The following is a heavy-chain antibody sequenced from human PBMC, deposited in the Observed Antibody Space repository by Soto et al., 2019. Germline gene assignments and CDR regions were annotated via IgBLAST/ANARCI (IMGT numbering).Heavy chain of an antibody. CDR3: ARDQPDYGMDV. V-gene: IGHV1-8*01. J-gene: IGHJ6*02. CDR2: MNPGSGDT. CDR1: GYSFTNND. Sequence: ASVKVSCKASGYSFTNNDVSWVRQATGQGLEWMGWMNPGSGDTGYAQKFQGRVTITRDTSASTAYMELSSLRSEDTAVYYCARDQPDYGMDVWGQGTTVTVSS.